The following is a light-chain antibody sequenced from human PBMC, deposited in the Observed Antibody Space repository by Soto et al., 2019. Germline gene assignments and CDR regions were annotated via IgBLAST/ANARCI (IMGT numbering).Light chain of an antibody. V-gene: IGKV3-15*01. CDR3: QQYNNWPRT. CDR1: QSVSSN. J-gene: IGKJ1*01. Sequence: VVMTQSRATLSVSPGERATLSCRASQSVSSNLAWYQQKPGQAPRLLIYGASTRATGIPARFSGSGSGTEFTLTISSLQSEDFAVYYCQQYNNWPRTFGQGTRWISN. CDR2: GAS.